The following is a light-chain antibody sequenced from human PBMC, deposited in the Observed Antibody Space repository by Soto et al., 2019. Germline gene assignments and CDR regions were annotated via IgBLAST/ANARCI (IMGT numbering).Light chain of an antibody. Sequence: QSVLTQPPSVSGAPGQRVTISCTGSNSNIGAGYDVHWYQQLPGTAPKLVIYDNRNRPSGVPDRFSGSKSGTSASLAITGLQAEDEANYYCQSYDSRLSGFYASGPGTKVTV. CDR1: NSNIGAGYD. CDR3: QSYDSRLSGFYA. J-gene: IGLJ1*01. V-gene: IGLV1-40*01. CDR2: DNR.